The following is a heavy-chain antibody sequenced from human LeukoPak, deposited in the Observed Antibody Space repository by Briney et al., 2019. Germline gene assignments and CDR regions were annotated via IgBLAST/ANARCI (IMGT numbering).Heavy chain of an antibody. CDR2: IYYSGST. V-gene: IGHV4-34*01. D-gene: IGHD6-19*01. J-gene: IGHJ4*02. Sequence: SETLSLTCAVYGGSFSGYYWSWIRQPPGKGLEWIGSIYYSGSTYYNPSLKSRVTISVDTSKNQFSLKLSSVTAADTAVYYCAGIRLVAGYYFDYWGQGTLVTVSS. CDR1: GGSFSGYY. CDR3: AGIRLVAGYYFDY.